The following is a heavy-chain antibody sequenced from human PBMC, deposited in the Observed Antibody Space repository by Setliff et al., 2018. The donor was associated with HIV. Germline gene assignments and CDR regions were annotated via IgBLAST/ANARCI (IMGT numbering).Heavy chain of an antibody. CDR1: GFTFSSSG. J-gene: IGHJ4*02. D-gene: IGHD4-17*01. CDR3: ARGYDYGDYFDY. V-gene: IGHV1-69*13. CDR2: IIPIFGTA. Sequence: SSVKVSCKASGFTFSSSGISWVRQAPGQGLEWMGGIIPIFGTANYAQKFQGRVTITADESTSTAYMELSSLRSEDTAVYYCARGYDYGDYFDYWGQGTLVTVSS.